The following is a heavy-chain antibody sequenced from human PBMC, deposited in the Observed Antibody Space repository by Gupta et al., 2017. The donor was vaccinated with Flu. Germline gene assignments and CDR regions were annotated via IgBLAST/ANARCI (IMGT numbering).Heavy chain of an antibody. V-gene: IGHV3-23*01. J-gene: IGHJ4*02. D-gene: IGHD6-13*01. CDR3: AKDRSGNPAIDY. Sequence: EVQLLESGGGLVQPGGSLRLSCAVSGLTFSDYAMNWVRQAPGKGLGWVSSIAAAGDRTYYADSVMGRFTISRDNSKNTLYLQMNSLRGDDTALYYCAKDRSGNPAIDYWGQGTLVTVS. CDR2: IAAAGDRT. CDR1: GLTFSDYA.